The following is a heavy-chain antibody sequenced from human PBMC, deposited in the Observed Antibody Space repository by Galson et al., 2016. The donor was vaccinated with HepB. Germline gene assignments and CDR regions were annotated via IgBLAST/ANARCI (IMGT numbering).Heavy chain of an antibody. J-gene: IGHJ4*02. CDR2: FYSGGST. D-gene: IGHD4-23*01. Sequence: SLRLSCAASGFTVRGNYMSWVRQAPGKGLEWVSVFYSGGSTYYADSVKGRFTISRDNSKNTLYLQMNSLRAEDTAVYYCARVSDYGDNSVGYFDYWGQGTLVTVSS. CDR3: ARVSDYGDNSVGYFDY. V-gene: IGHV3-53*01. CDR1: GFTVRGNY.